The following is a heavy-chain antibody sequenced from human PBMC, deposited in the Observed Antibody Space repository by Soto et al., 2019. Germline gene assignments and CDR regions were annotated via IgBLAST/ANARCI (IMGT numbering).Heavy chain of an antibody. Sequence: ASVKVSCKASGYTVTSYGISWVRQAPGQGLEWMGWISAYNGNTNYAQKLQGRVTMTTDTSTSTAYMEPRSLRSDDTAVYYCARDGNLFTPTVSLDYWGQGTLVTVSS. CDR1: GYTVTSYG. J-gene: IGHJ4*02. CDR2: ISAYNGNT. D-gene: IGHD4-17*01. CDR3: ARDGNLFTPTVSLDY. V-gene: IGHV1-18*01.